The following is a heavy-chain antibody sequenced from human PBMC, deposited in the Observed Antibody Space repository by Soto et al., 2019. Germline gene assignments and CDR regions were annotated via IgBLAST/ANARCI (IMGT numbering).Heavy chain of an antibody. J-gene: IGHJ4*02. Sequence: QVQLVQSGAEAKRPGSSVTVSCKASGGTFSSYAISWVRQAPGQGLEWLGGIIPSFGTGNYQQNFQGRLTITADESTSTVYMELSGLTSGDTDVYYCARERGGYNRGDFEFWGQGTLVTVSS. CDR3: ARERGGYNRGDFEF. D-gene: IGHD5-12*01. V-gene: IGHV1-69*01. CDR2: IIPSFGTG. CDR1: GGTFSSYA.